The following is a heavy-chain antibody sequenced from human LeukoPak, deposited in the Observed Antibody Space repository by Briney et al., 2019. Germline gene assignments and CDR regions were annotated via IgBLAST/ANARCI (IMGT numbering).Heavy chain of an antibody. Sequence: GGSLRLSCTASGFTFGYYAMSWFRQAPGKGLEWVGFIRSKAYGGTTEYAASVKGRFTISRDDSKSIAYLQMNSLKTEDTAVYYCTRETDYYDSSGYYTNWFDPWGQGTLVTVSS. CDR3: TRETDYYDSSGYYTNWFDP. V-gene: IGHV3-49*03. CDR2: IRSKAYGGTT. J-gene: IGHJ5*02. CDR1: GFTFGYYA. D-gene: IGHD3-22*01.